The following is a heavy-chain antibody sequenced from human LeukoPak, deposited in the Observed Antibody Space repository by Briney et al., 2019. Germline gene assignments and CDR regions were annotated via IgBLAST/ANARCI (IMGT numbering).Heavy chain of an antibody. CDR2: IYYSGST. CDR1: GGSISSGGYY. Sequence: PSETLSLTCTVSGGSISSGGYYWSWIRQHPGKGLEWIGYIYYSGSTYYNPSLKSRVTISVDTSKNQFSLKLSSVTAADTAVYYCARGSTVTTGENYWDQGTLVTVSS. J-gene: IGHJ4*02. D-gene: IGHD4-17*01. CDR3: ARGSTVTTGENY. V-gene: IGHV4-31*03.